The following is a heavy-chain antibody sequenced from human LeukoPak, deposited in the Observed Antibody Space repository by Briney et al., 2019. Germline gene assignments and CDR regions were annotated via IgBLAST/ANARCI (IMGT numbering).Heavy chain of an antibody. CDR2: INHSGST. CDR3: ARGSMIVSIDY. J-gene: IGHJ4*02. CDR1: GGSFSGYY. V-gene: IGHV4-34*01. Sequence: SETLSLTCAVYGGSFSGYYWSWIRQPPGKGLEWIGEINHSGSTNYNPSLKSRVTISVDTSKNHFSLKLSSVTAAETAVYYCARGSMIVSIDYWGQGTLVTVSS. D-gene: IGHD3-22*01.